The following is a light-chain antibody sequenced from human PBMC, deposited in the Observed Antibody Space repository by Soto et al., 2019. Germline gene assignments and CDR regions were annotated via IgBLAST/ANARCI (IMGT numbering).Light chain of an antibody. V-gene: IGLV6-57*02. CDR2: EDN. CDR1: SGSIASNY. J-gene: IGLJ7*01. CDR3: QSYDSSNHAV. Sequence: NFMLTQPHSVSASPGKTVTISCTGSSGSIASNYVQWYQQRPGSAPTTVIYEDNQRPSGVPDRFSGSIDSSSNSASLTISGLNTEDEADYYCQSYDSSNHAVFGGGTQLTVL.